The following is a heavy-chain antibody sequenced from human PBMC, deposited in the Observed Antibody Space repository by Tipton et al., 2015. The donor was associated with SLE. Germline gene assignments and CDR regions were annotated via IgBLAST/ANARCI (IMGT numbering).Heavy chain of an antibody. Sequence: SLRLSCEASGFIFSLYGMHWVRQAPGKGLEWVAFITHDGGALELVDSVKGRFTISRDNSKNTLYLQMDSLRAEDTAVYYCAGISGSAVTGIWYFDLWGRGSRVTVSS. V-gene: IGHV3-33*01. D-gene: IGHD6-19*01. CDR2: ITHDGGAL. CDR3: AGISGSAVTGIWYFDL. J-gene: IGHJ2*01. CDR1: GFIFSLYG.